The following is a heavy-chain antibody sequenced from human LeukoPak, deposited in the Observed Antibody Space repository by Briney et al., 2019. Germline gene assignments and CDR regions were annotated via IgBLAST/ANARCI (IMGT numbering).Heavy chain of an antibody. CDR3: ARGDYGSGSYYPYYYYYYYMDV. CDR2: IYHSEST. Sequence: SETLSLTCTVSGYSISSGYYWGWIRQPPGKGLEWIGSIYHSESTHYNPSLKSRVTISVDTSKNQFSLKLSSVTAADTAVYYCARGDYGSGSYYPYYYYYYYMDVWGKGTTVTVSS. J-gene: IGHJ6*03. V-gene: IGHV4-38-2*02. D-gene: IGHD3-10*01. CDR1: GYSISSGYY.